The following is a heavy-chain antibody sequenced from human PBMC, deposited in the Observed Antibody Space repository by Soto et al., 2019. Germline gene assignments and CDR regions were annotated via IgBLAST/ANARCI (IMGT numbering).Heavy chain of an antibody. J-gene: IGHJ3*02. V-gene: IGHV4-4*02. Sequence: QVQLQESGPGLVKPSGTLSLTCAVSSGSISSGNWWSWVRQFPGKGLEWIGEIHHRGSPNYNPSLKDRFTIIVDKSKNQNQFPLKRSPVTAGDTAVYYRARGQKEVAGTRAFDIWSQWTMVTVSS. CDR3: ARGQKEVAGTRAFDI. D-gene: IGHD6-19*01. CDR2: IHHRGSP. CDR1: SGSISSGNW.